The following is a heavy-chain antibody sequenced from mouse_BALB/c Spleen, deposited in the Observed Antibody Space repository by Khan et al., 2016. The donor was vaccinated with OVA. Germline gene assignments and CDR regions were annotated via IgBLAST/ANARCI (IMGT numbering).Heavy chain of an antibody. CDR1: GFTFTSYW. Sequence: VQLQQSGAELAKPGASVKMSCKASGFTFTSYWMHWLKQRPGQGLEWIGYINPNTAYTEYNQNFKDKATLTADKSSSTAYMQLTSLTSEDSAVYYCANHSSSSAWFTYWGRGTLVTVSA. J-gene: IGHJ3*01. D-gene: IGHD1-1*01. CDR3: ANHSSSSAWFTY. V-gene: IGHV1-7*01. CDR2: INPNTAYT.